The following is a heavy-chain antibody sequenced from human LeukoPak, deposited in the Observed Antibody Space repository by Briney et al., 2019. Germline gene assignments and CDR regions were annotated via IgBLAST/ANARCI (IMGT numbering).Heavy chain of an antibody. CDR1: GLTFGDYA. D-gene: IGHD2-2*01. CDR3: TRAQNGRRSPIEVVPAASDYYYYYMDV. CDR2: IRSKAYGGTT. V-gene: IGHV3-49*04. Sequence: GGSLRLSCTASGLTFGDYAMSWVRQAPGKGLEWVGFIRSKAYGGTTEYAASVKGRFTISRDDSKSIAYLQMNSLKTEDTAVYYCTRAQNGRRSPIEVVPAASDYYYYYMDVWGKGTTVTVSS. J-gene: IGHJ6*03.